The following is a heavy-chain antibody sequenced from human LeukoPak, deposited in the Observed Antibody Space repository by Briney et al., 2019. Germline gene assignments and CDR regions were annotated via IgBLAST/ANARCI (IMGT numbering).Heavy chain of an antibody. CDR3: ARVPSSSGSYPFDY. V-gene: IGHV3-30-3*01. CDR2: ISYDGSNK. J-gene: IGHJ4*02. Sequence: PGGSLRLSCAASGFTVSSNYMIWVRQAPGKGLEWVAVISYDGSNKYYADSVKGRFTISRDNSKNTLYLQMNSLRAEDTAVYYRARVPSSSGSYPFDYWGQGTLVTVSS. CDR1: GFTVSSNY. D-gene: IGHD3-10*01.